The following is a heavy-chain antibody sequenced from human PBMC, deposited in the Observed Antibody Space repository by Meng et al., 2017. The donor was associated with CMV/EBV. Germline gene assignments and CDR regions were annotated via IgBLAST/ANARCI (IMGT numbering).Heavy chain of an antibody. J-gene: IGHJ6*02. CDR2: IIPILGIA. CDR1: GGTFSSYT. CDR3: ARGVTTSFWDLGGMDV. Sequence: SVKVSCKASGGTFSSYTISWVRQAPGQGLEWMGRIIPILGIANYAQKFQGRVTITADKSTSTAYMELSSLRSEDTAVYYCARGVTTSFWDLGGMDVWGQGTTVTVSS. V-gene: IGHV1-69*02. D-gene: IGHD4-17*01.